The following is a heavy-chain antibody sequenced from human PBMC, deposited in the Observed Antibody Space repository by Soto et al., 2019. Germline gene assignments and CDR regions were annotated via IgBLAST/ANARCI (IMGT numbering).Heavy chain of an antibody. V-gene: IGHV1-69*05. D-gene: IGHD3-3*01. J-gene: IGHJ6*02. Sequence: ASVKVSCKASGGTFSSYAVSWVRQAPGQGLEWMGGIIPIFGTANYAQKFQGRVTMTTDTSTSTAYMELKSLRSDDTAVYYCARGYYDFWSGYSDGTYGMDVWGQGTTVTVSS. CDR3: ARGYYDFWSGYSDGTYGMDV. CDR1: GGTFSSYA. CDR2: IIPIFGTA.